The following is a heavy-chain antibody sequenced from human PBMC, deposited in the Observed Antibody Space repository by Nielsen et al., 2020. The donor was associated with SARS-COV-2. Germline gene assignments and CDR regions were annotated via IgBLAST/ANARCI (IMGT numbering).Heavy chain of an antibody. CDR2: ISESGGST. V-gene: IGHV3-23*01. CDR1: GFTFSWYA. D-gene: IGHD3-3*01. J-gene: IGHJ6*02. Sequence: GGSLRLSCAASGFTFSWYAMAWVRQAPGQGLECVSTISESGGSTSYADSVKGRFTISRDNSKNTLYLQMNSLRAEDTAVYYCAKARDFWSGYHYYYYGMDVWGQGTTVTVSS. CDR3: AKARDFWSGYHYYYYGMDV.